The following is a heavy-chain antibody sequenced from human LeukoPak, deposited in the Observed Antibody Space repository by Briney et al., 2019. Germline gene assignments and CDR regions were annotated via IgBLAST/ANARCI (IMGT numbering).Heavy chain of an antibody. CDR1: GGTFSSYA. CDR2: IIPIFGTA. J-gene: IGHJ6*04. Sequence: ASVKVSCKASGGTFSSYAISWVRQAPGQGLEWMGGIIPIFGTANYAQKFQGRVTITADESTSTAYMELSSLRSEDTAVYYCARGNGSGSYYKGRYYYGMDVWGKGTTVTVSS. V-gene: IGHV1-69*13. CDR3: ARGNGSGSYYKGRYYYGMDV. D-gene: IGHD3-10*01.